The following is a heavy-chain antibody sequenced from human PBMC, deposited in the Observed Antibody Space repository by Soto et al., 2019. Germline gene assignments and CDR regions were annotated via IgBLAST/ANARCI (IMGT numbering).Heavy chain of an antibody. D-gene: IGHD6-13*01. Sequence: QVQLVQSGAEVKKPGASVKVSCKASGYTFTSYDINWVRQATGQGLEWMGWMNPNSGNTGYAQKFQGRVTMTRNTSISTAYMELSSLRSEDTAVYYCASYGISWQSYGMDVWGQGTTVTVSS. CDR3: ASYGISWQSYGMDV. CDR2: MNPNSGNT. J-gene: IGHJ6*02. V-gene: IGHV1-8*01. CDR1: GYTFTSYD.